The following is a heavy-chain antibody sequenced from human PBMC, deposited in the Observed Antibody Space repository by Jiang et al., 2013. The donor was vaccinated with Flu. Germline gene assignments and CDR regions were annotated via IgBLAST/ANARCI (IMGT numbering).Heavy chain of an antibody. CDR3: AAYYGDYGDFDC. V-gene: IGHV4-39*01. D-gene: IGHD4-17*01. Sequence: PGLVKPSETLSLTCTVSGGSISSSSYYWGWIRQPPGKGLEYIGSFYYSGNTYYNPSLKSRVTISVDTSKNQFSLRLSSVTAADTAVYYCAAYYGDYGDFDCWGQGTLVTVSS. CDR1: GGSISSSSYY. J-gene: IGHJ4*02. CDR2: FYYSGNT.